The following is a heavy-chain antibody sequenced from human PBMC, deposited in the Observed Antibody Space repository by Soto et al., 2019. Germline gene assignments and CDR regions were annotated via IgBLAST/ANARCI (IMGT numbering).Heavy chain of an antibody. CDR2: IYPGDSDT. CDR3: GRWGVWSPLHADLGCCCYCYPEFDS. J-gene: IGHJ5*01. V-gene: IGHV5-51*01. D-gene: IGHD2-21*02. Sequence: PGESLKISCKGSGYSFTSYWIGWVRQMPGKGLECMGTIYPGDSDTRYSPSFQGQLTISVDTSITTAYLQWSSLKASDTAMYYCGRWGVWSPLHADLGCCCYCYPEFDSLGQGALVTVSS. CDR1: GYSFTSYW.